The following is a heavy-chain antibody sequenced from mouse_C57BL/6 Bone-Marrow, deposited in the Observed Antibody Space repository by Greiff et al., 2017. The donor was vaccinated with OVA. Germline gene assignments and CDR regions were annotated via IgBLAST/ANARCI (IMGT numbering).Heavy chain of an antibody. CDR3: TRHYYGSSDYAMDY. D-gene: IGHD1-1*01. CDR2: ISSGGDYI. Sequence: EVMLVESGAGLVKPGGSLKLSCAASGFTFSSSAMSWVRQTPEKRLEWVAYISSGGDYIYYADTVKGRFTISRDNARNTLYLQMSSLKSEDTAMYYCTRHYYGSSDYAMDYWGQGTSVTVSS. CDR1: GFTFSSSA. V-gene: IGHV5-9-1*02. J-gene: IGHJ4*01.